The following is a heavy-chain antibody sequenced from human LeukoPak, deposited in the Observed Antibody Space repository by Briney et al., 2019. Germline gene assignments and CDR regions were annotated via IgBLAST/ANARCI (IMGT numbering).Heavy chain of an antibody. V-gene: IGHV1-18*04. CDR1: GYTFTGYY. J-gene: IGHJ5*02. CDR2: ISAYNGNT. D-gene: IGHD6-13*01. CDR3: ARNRGWQQLVRDWFDP. Sequence: ASVKVSCKASGYTFTGYYMHWVRQAPGQGLEWMGWISAYNGNTNYAQKLQGRVTMTTDTSTSTAYMELRSLRSDDTAVYYCARNRGWQQLVRDWFDPWGQGTLVTVSS.